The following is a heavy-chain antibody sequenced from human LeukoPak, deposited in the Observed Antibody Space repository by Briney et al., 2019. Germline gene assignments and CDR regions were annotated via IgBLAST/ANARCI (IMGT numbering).Heavy chain of an antibody. CDR2: IYRSGST. CDR1: GFTFSSYS. CDR3: ARGVGARGSNLDY. Sequence: GSLRLSCAASGFTFSSYSMNWVRQPPGKGLEWIGEIYRSGSTNYNPSLRSRVTISIDKSKNQFSLKLSSVTAADTAVYYCARGVGARGSNLDYWGQGTLDTVSS. D-gene: IGHD1-26*01. J-gene: IGHJ4*02. V-gene: IGHV4-34*01.